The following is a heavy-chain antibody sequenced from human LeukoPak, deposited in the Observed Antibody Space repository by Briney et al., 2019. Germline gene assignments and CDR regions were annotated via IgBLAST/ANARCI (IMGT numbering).Heavy chain of an antibody. D-gene: IGHD6-13*01. CDR1: GYTFTSYD. CDR2: IIPIFGTA. CDR3: ARDNGYSSSWSFDY. Sequence: GASVKVSCKASGYTFTSYDINWVRQATGQGLEWMGGIIPIFGTANYAQKFQGRVTITADESTSTAYMELSSLRSEDTAVYYCARDNGYSSSWSFDYWGQGTLVTVSS. J-gene: IGHJ4*02. V-gene: IGHV1-69*13.